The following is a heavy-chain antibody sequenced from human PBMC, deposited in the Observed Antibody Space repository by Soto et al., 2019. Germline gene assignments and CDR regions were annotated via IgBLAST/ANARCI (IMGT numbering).Heavy chain of an antibody. D-gene: IGHD1-1*01. J-gene: IGHJ4*02. CDR2: IFWDDDK. CDR1: GFSLITHGVG. CDR3: VHRERDDPLISN. Sequence: QITLKESGPTLVKPTQTLTLTCTFSGFSLITHGVGVGWIRQPPGKALEWLALIFWDDDKRYSPSLKSRLTLTKDTPKNLVVLTLSNMDPMDTAAYCCVHRERDDPLISNWGQGALVTVSS. V-gene: IGHV2-5*02.